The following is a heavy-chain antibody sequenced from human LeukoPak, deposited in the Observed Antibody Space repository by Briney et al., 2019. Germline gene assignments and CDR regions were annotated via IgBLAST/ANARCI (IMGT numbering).Heavy chain of an antibody. V-gene: IGHV3-48*03. CDR3: ARGDGGYYYGMDV. J-gene: IGHJ6*02. D-gene: IGHD3-3*01. CDR2: ISVSGGTI. CDR1: GFTFSTYE. Sequence: GGSLRLSCAASGFTFSTYEMNWVRQAPGKGLEWVSYISVSGGTIKYADSVKGQFTISRDNAKNSLYLQLNSLRAEDTAVYYCARGDGGYYYGMDVWGQGTTVTVSS.